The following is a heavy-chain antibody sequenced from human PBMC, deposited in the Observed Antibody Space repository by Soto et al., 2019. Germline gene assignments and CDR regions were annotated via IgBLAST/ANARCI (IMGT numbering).Heavy chain of an antibody. CDR3: ARDPEADYYDSSGTPYDY. J-gene: IGHJ4*02. V-gene: IGHV3-74*01. Sequence: EVRLVESGGGLVQPGGSLRLSCAASGFTFSSYWMHWVRQAPGKGLVWVSRINSDGSSTSYADSVKGRFTISRDNAKNTLYLQMNSLRAGDTAVYYCARDPEADYYDSSGTPYDYWGQGTLVTVSS. CDR1: GFTFSSYW. D-gene: IGHD3-22*01. CDR2: INSDGSST.